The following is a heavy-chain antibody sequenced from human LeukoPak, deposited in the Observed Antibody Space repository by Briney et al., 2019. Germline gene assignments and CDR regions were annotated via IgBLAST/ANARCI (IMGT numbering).Heavy chain of an antibody. Sequence: GGSLRLSCAASEFTVSSHYMSWVRQAPGKGPEWASVIYTDGSTFYADSVKGRFTISRDNSKNTLYLQMNSLRAEDTAVYYCAITGESSNWFLYFDYWGQGTLVTVSS. CDR2: IYTDGST. V-gene: IGHV3-53*01. D-gene: IGHD3-16*01. J-gene: IGHJ4*02. CDR3: AITGESSNWFLYFDY. CDR1: EFTVSSHY.